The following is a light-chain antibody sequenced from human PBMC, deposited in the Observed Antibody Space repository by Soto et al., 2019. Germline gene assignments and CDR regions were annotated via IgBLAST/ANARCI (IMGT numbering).Light chain of an antibody. Sequence: QSVLTQPPSASGTPGQRVTISCSGSSSNIGSNTVNWYQQLPGTAPKLLIYSNNNRPSGVSHRFSGSKSGNTASLTISGLQAEDEADYYCSSFASTHTYVFGTGTKVTVL. CDR3: SSFASTHTYV. CDR1: SSNIGSNT. V-gene: IGLV1-44*01. CDR2: SNN. J-gene: IGLJ1*01.